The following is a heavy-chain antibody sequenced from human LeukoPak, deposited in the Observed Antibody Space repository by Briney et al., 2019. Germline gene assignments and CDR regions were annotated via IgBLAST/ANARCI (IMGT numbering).Heavy chain of an antibody. CDR1: VFTFSSYS. CDR3: ASYSGSYYGAFDI. J-gene: IGHJ3*02. Sequence: PVRSLRLSCAPSVFTFSSYSMNCVRQAPGKRLEWVSYISSSSSTIYYADSVKGRFTISRDNAKNSLYLQMNSLRAEDTAVYYCASYSGSYYGAFDIWGQGTMVTVSS. V-gene: IGHV3-48*01. D-gene: IGHD1-26*01. CDR2: ISSSSSTI.